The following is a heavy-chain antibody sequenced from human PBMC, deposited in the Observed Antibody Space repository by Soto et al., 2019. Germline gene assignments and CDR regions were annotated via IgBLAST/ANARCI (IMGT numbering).Heavy chain of an antibody. D-gene: IGHD6-19*01. CDR1: GFTFYDYA. Sequence: GGSLRLSCAASGFTFYDYAMHWVRQAPGKGLEWVSGISWNSGSIGYADSVKGRFTISRDNAKNSLYLQMNSLRAEDTALYYCAKDGQWLVLGDAFDIWGQGTMVTV. CDR2: ISWNSGSI. V-gene: IGHV3-9*01. J-gene: IGHJ3*02. CDR3: AKDGQWLVLGDAFDI.